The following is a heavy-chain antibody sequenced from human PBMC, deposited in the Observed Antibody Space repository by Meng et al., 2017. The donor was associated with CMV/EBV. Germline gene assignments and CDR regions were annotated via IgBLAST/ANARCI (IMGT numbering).Heavy chain of an antibody. Sequence: LSLTCAVYGGSFSGYYWSWVRQAPGKGLEWVSVIYSGGTSYHADSVKGRFTISRNNSKNTVFLQMNSLRAEGTAVYYCATGLGEDGDYTGDFWGQGTLVTVSS. V-gene: IGHV3-53*01. D-gene: IGHD4-17*01. CDR3: ATGLGEDGDYTGDF. CDR2: IYSGGTS. J-gene: IGHJ4*02. CDR1: GGSFSGYY.